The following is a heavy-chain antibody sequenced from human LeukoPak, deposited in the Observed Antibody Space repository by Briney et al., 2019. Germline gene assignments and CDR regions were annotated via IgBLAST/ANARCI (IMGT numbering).Heavy chain of an antibody. D-gene: IGHD7-27*01. J-gene: IGHJ4*02. CDR2: VYYSGST. V-gene: IGHV4-59*01. CDR1: GDFITAYY. Sequence: SETLSLTCTVSGDFITAYYWSWIRQPPGKGLEWIGYVYYSGSTEYNPSLRSRVTISLEMSKHQFSLNLTSVTAADTAIYYCASNTGTVFDYWGQGALVTVSS. CDR3: ASNTGTVFDY.